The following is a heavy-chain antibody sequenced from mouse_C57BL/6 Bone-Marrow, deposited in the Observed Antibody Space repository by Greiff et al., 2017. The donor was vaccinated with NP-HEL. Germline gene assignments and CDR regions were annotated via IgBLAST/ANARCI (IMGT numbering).Heavy chain of an antibody. V-gene: IGHV1-64*01. Sequence: QVQLQQPGAELVKPGASVKLSCKASGYTFTSYWMHWVKQRPGQGLEWIGMIHPNSGSTNYNEKFKSKATLTVDKSSSTAYMQLSSLTSEDSAVYYCARVYYYGSSYGFYAMDYWGQGTSVTVSS. CDR2: IHPNSGST. CDR3: ARVYYYGSSYGFYAMDY. CDR1: GYTFTSYW. J-gene: IGHJ4*01. D-gene: IGHD1-1*01.